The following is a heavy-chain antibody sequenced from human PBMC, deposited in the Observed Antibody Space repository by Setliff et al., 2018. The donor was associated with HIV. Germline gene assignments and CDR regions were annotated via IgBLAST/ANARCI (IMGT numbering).Heavy chain of an antibody. J-gene: IGHJ4*02. CDR1: GDSISSGSYY. D-gene: IGHD3-22*01. CDR2: IYTSGST. V-gene: IGHV4-61*02. CDR3: ARHDNYDNGGYYNLYYFDS. Sequence: PSETLSLTCTVSGDSISSGSYYWSWIRQPAGKGLHWIGRIYTSGSTNYNPSLKSRVTISLDTSKNQFSLKLSSVTAADTAVYYCARHDNYDNGGYYNLYYFDSWGPGTLVTVSS.